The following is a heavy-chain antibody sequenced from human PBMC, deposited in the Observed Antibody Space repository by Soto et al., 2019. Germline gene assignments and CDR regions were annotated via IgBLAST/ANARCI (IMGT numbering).Heavy chain of an antibody. CDR3: ARSPGYHYDSSGTPGSAH. V-gene: IGHV1-8*02. J-gene: IGHJ4*02. CDR2: MNPNSGNT. D-gene: IGHD3-22*01. CDR1: GYTFTSYD. Sequence: GASVEVSCKASGYTFTSYDINWVRLATGQGLEWMGWMNPNSGNTGYAQKFQGRVTMTRNTSISTAYMELSSLRSEDTAVYYCARSPGYHYDSSGTPGSAHWGQGTLVPVSS.